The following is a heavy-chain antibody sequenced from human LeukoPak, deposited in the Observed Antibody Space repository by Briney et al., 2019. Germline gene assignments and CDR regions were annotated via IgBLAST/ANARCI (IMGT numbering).Heavy chain of an antibody. CDR3: ARGSSEGDYYYMDV. D-gene: IGHD1-26*01. CDR1: GFTFDDYA. Sequence: GGSLRLSCAASGFTFDDYAMHWVRQAPGKGLEWVSGISWNSGSIGYADSVKGRFTISRDDAKNSLYLQMNSLRAEDTALYYCARGSSEGDYYYMDVWGKGTTVTISS. CDR2: ISWNSGSI. J-gene: IGHJ6*03. V-gene: IGHV3-9*01.